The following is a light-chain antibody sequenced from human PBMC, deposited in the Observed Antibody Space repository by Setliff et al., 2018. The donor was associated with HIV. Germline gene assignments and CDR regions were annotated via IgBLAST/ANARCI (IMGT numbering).Light chain of an antibody. CDR3: CSFATGNTYG. V-gene: IGLV2-23*02. J-gene: IGLJ1*01. CDR2: QVD. Sequence: QSALAQPASVSGSPGQSITVSCTGTNSDVGNYNFVSWYRQVPGAAPQLIISQVDRRPSGISDRFSGSKSANTASLTISGLQPEDEGDYYCCSFATGNTYGFGTGTKV. CDR1: NSDVGNYNF.